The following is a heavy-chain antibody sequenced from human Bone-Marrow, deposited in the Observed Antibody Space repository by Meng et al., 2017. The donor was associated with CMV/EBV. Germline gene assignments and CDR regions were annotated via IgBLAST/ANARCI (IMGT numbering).Heavy chain of an antibody. CDR1: GGSFSGYY. CDR3: ARVKGYCSSTSCYGSAYDI. J-gene: IGHJ3*02. D-gene: IGHD2-2*01. CDR2: IYYSGST. V-gene: IGHV4-34*01. Sequence: SETLSLTCAVYGGSFSGYYWSWIRQPPGKGLEWIGSIYYSGSTYYNPSLKSRVTISVDTSKNQFSLKLSSVTAADTAVYYCARVKGYCSSTSCYGSAYDIWGQGTMVTVSS.